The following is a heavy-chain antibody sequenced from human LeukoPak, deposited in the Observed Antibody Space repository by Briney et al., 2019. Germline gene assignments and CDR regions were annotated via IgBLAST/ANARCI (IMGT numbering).Heavy chain of an antibody. D-gene: IGHD4-17*01. V-gene: IGHV4-34*01. J-gene: IGHJ2*01. CDR2: INHSGST. CDR1: GGSFSGYY. Sequence: SETLSLTCAVYGGSFSGYYWSWIRQPPGKGLEWIGEINHSGSTNYNPSLKSRVTISVDTSKNQFSLKLSSVTAADTAVYYCARTAHDYGDFVRYFDLWGRGTLVTVSS. CDR3: ARTAHDYGDFVRYFDL.